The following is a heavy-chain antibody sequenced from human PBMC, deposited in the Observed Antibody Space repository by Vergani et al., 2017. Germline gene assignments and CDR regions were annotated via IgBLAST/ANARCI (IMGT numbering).Heavy chain of an antibody. CDR3: ARAKRGRLAVGATDS. V-gene: IGHV7-4-1*01. CDR1: GYSFNNYA. J-gene: IGHJ4*02. CDR2: INPTTGNP. Sequence: QEQLVQSGSELKKPGASVKVSCKASGYSFNNYAIHWVRQAPGQGLEWMGWINPTTGNPTYARVFTERFVFSLDTSISTAYLQIGSLKAEDTAVYFCARAKRGRLAVGATDSWGQGTLLTVSS. D-gene: IGHD6-19*01.